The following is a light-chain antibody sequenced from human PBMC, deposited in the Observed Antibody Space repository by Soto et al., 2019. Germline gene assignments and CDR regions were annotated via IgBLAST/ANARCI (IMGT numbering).Light chain of an antibody. CDR2: EDN. CDR1: SGSIASND. V-gene: IGLV6-57*04. CDR3: QSYDTNNQV. J-gene: IGLJ3*02. Sequence: NFMLTQPHSVSESPGKTVTISCTRNSGSIASNDVQWYQQRPGSAPTIVIYEDNQRPSGVPDRFSGSIDSSSNSASLTISGLKTEDEADYYCQSYDTNNQVFGGGTKLTVL.